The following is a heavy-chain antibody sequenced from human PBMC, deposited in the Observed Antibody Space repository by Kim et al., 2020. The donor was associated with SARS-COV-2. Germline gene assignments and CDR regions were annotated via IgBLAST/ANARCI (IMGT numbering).Heavy chain of an antibody. J-gene: IGHJ5*02. V-gene: IGHV1-69*06. CDR1: GGTFYNYA. CDR2: IVPIFNTA. D-gene: IGHD2-15*01. Sequence: SVKVSCKASGGTFYNYAINWVRHAPRQRPEWIGGIVPIFNTADYAQIFQGRVTITADKSLTTTFLELTGLTSKDTALYYCALVVVGSGAYFAPWGQGTLVTVSS. CDR3: ALVVVGSGAYFAP.